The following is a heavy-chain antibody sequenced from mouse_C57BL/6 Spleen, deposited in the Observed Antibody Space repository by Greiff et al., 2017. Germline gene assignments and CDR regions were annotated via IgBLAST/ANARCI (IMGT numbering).Heavy chain of an antibody. V-gene: IGHV14-4*01. CDR3: TTAQAWFAY. CDR2: IDPENGDT. D-gene: IGHD3-2*02. CDR1: GFNIKDDY. Sequence: VQLKESGAELVRPGASVKLSCTASGFNIKDDYMHWVKQRPEQGLEWIGWIDPENGDTEYDSKFQGKATITADTSSNTAYLQLSSLTSEDTAFYYCTTAQAWFAYWGQGTLVTVSA. J-gene: IGHJ3*01.